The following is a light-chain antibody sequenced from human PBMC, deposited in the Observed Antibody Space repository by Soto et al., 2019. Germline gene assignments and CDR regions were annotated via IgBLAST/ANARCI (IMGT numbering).Light chain of an antibody. CDR3: QSYDSSLSGV. V-gene: IGLV1-40*01. J-gene: IGLJ1*01. CDR2: GNS. Sequence: VLTQPPSVSGAPGQRVTISCTGSSSNIGAGYDVHWYQQLPGTAPKLLIYGNSNRPSGVPDRFSGSKSGTSASLAITGLQAEDEADYYCQSYDSSLSGVFGTGTKLTVL. CDR1: SSNIGAGYD.